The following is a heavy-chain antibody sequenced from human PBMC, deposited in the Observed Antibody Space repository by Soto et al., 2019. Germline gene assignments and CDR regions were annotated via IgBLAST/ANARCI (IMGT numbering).Heavy chain of an antibody. Sequence: GGSLRLCCAASGFSFEAYAMSWIRQAPGKGLEWVSYISSSGSTIYYADSVKGRFTISRDNAKNSLYLQMNSLRAEDTAVYYCARALGDLNDYWGQGTLVTVS. V-gene: IGHV3-11*01. J-gene: IGHJ4*02. CDR3: ARALGDLNDY. CDR1: GFSFEAYA. D-gene: IGHD2-21*02. CDR2: ISSSGSTI.